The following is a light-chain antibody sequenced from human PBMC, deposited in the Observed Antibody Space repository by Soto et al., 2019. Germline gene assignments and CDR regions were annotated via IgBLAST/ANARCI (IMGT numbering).Light chain of an antibody. J-gene: IGKJ2*02. CDR2: EAS. CDR1: QGVRNS. V-gene: IGKV3-11*01. Sequence: EVVLTQSPATLSLSPGERATLSSRASQGVRNSLAWYQQRPGQAPRPLTYEASKRATGIPASFSGSGSGTDFTLTISSQESEDFAVYYCQQRSTWPWTFGQGTNLEI. CDR3: QQRSTWPWT.